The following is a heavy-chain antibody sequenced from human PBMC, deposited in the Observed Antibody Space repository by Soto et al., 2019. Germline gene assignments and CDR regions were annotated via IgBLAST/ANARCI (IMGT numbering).Heavy chain of an antibody. J-gene: IGHJ2*01. CDR1: GFTFINYA. V-gene: IGHV3-23*01. CDR2: ISGGGDRA. D-gene: IGHD2-2*01. CDR3: ARKVLGSTSRPDWCYFAL. Sequence: EVQLLESGGGLVQPGGSLRLSCVGSGFTFINYAMNWVRQTPGKGLEWVSTISGGGDRAFDADTVKGRFTISRDNSKNTVNLQMNSLRADDTAVHYCARKVLGSTSRPDWCYFALWGRGTLVTVSS.